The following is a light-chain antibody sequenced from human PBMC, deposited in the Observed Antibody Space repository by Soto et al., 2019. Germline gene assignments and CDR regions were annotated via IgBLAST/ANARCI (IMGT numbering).Light chain of an antibody. V-gene: IGLV1-44*01. CDR3: AAWDDSLNGYV. CDR1: STNIGENT. CDR2: SNN. Sequence: VLTQPPPASGTPGQRVTISCFGSSTNIGENTVNWCQQFPRTAPKLLIHSNNQRPSGVPTRFSGSKSGTSGSLAISGLQSEDEADYYCAAWDDSLNGYVFGTGTKVTVL. J-gene: IGLJ1*01.